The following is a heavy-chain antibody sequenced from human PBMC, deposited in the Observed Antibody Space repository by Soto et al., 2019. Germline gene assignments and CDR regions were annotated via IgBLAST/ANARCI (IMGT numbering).Heavy chain of an antibody. D-gene: IGHD3-22*01. J-gene: IGHJ4*02. V-gene: IGHV1-2*04. Sequence: QVQLVQSGAEVKKPGASVKVSCKASGYTFTGYYMHWVRQAPGQGLEWMGWINPNSGGTNYAQKFQGWVTMTRDTSIITAYMDLIRLRSDDMALYDCTGAQCDSSGDPQYYFDYCGEGTLVSVSS. CDR2: INPNSGGT. CDR1: GYTFTGYY. CDR3: TGAQCDSSGDPQYYFDY.